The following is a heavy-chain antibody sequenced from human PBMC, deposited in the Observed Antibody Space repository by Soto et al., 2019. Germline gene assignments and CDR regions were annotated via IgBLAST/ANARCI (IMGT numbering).Heavy chain of an antibody. CDR3: AKANSLVLLGPHDY. Sequence: SLTLSPAASGFTFSSYAMHCVRQSPGKGLEWVAVMSYDGSNKYYADSVKGRFTISIDTSKNTLYLQMNSLRAEDTAVYYCAKANSLVLLGPHDYWGQVSLVTVSS. D-gene: IGHD2-2*01. V-gene: IGHV3-30*18. CDR2: MSYDGSNK. J-gene: IGHJ4*02. CDR1: GFTFSSYA.